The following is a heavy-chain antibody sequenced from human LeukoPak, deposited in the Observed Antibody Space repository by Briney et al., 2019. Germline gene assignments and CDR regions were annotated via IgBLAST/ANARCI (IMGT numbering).Heavy chain of an antibody. Sequence: GGSLRLSCEASGFTFGSYAMYWVRQAPGKGLEWVAGIFGSGGSAHYADSAKGRFTISRDNSKNTVYLQINSLRAEDTAVYYCARRRDFIDYWGQGTLVTVSS. CDR2: IFGSGGSA. D-gene: IGHD3/OR15-3a*01. J-gene: IGHJ4*02. CDR3: ARRRDFIDY. V-gene: IGHV3-23*01. CDR1: GFTFGSYA.